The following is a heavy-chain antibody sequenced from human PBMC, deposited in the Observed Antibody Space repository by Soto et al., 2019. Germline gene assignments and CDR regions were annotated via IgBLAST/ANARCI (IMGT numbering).Heavy chain of an antibody. CDR2: TGGSGDT. Sequence: EVQLLESGGGLVQPGGSLRLSCAASRFTLRNYVVNCVRQAPGKGLEWVSTTGGSGDTYYPDSVKGRFTISRDNSKNTVYFEMITLRAEYTAVYYCATSGHCGGLRCSSFDMWGQGTVVTVYS. CDR1: RFTLRNYV. V-gene: IGHV3-23*01. J-gene: IGHJ3*02. D-gene: IGHD2-21*01. CDR3: ATSGHCGGLRCSSFDM.